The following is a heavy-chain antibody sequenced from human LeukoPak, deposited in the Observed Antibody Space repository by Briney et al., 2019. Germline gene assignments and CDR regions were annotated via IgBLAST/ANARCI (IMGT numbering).Heavy chain of an antibody. J-gene: IGHJ3*02. D-gene: IGHD3-16*01. Sequence: GGSLRLSCAASGFTFSSYAMSWVRQAPGKGLEWVSSIGGSGGSTHYADSVKGRFTISRDNSKNTLYLQMNSLRAEDTAVYYCAKDNDYVWGSTDAFDIWGQGTMVTVSS. CDR2: IGGSGGST. CDR1: GFTFSSYA. V-gene: IGHV3-23*01. CDR3: AKDNDYVWGSTDAFDI.